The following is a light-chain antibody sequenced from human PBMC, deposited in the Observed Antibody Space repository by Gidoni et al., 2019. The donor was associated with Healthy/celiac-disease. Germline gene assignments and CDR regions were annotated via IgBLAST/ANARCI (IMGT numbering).Light chain of an antibody. V-gene: IGLV2-23*02. CDR1: SSDVGSYNL. J-gene: IGLJ3*02. CDR3: CSYAGSSTWV. CDR2: EVS. Sequence: QSALTQPASVSGYPGQAITISCTGTSSDVGSYNLVSWYQQHPGEAPKLMIYEVSKRPTGVSNRFSGAKSGNTASLTISGLQAEDEADYYCCSYAGSSTWVFGGGTKLTVL.